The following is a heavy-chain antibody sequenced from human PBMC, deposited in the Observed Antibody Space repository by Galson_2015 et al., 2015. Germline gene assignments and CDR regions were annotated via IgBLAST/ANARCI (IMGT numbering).Heavy chain of an antibody. CDR3: ARRLSGDY. CDR2: INPNGGSA. J-gene: IGHJ4*02. D-gene: IGHD2-21*02. V-gene: IGHV1-46*01. CDR1: GYTFTTYY. Sequence: SVKVSCKASGYTFTTYYMHWVRQAPGQGLEWMGIINPNGGSATYAQKFQGRVTMTSDTPTNTVYMELSSLRSEDTAVYYCARRLSGDYWGQGTLVTVSS.